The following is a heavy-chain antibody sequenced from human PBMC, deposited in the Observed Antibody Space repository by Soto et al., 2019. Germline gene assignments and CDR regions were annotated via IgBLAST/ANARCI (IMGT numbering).Heavy chain of an antibody. CDR2: IGTAGDT. Sequence: GGSLRLSCAASGFTFSSYDMHWVRQATGKGLEWVSAIGTAGDTYYPGSVKGRFTISRENAKNSLYLQMNSLRAEDTAVYYCARGHPPDDSSGYYSAFDIWGQGTMVTVSS. CDR1: GFTFSSYD. D-gene: IGHD3-22*01. J-gene: IGHJ3*02. V-gene: IGHV3-13*01. CDR3: ARGHPPDDSSGYYSAFDI.